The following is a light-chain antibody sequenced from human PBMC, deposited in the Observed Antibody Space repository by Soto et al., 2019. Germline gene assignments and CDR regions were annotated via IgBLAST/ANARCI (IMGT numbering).Light chain of an antibody. V-gene: IGKV3-20*01. CDR3: QQYGSSGT. CDR1: QSVSSTY. CDR2: GAS. Sequence: EVVLSQSPCTLSLSPGERATLSCRASQSVSSTYLAWYQQRPGQAPRLLIYGASSRATGIPDRFSGSGSGTDFTLTISRLEPEDFAVYYCQQYGSSGTFGRGTKVDI. J-gene: IGKJ4*02.